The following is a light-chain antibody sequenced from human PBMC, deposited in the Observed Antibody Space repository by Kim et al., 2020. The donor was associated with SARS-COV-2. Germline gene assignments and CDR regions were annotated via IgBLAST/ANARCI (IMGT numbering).Light chain of an antibody. V-gene: IGLV3-1*01. Sequence: VSPGQTAIITCSGDKLGDKYTCWYQQKAGQSPVLVIYQDTKRPAGIPERFSGSNSGNTATLTISGTQAMDEADYFCQAWDINTVVFGGGTQLTVL. CDR2: QDT. CDR1: KLGDKY. CDR3: QAWDINTVV. J-gene: IGLJ2*01.